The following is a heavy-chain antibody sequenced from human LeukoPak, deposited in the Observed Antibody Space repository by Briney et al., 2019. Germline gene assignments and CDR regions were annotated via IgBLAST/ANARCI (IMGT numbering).Heavy chain of an antibody. D-gene: IGHD6-13*01. CDR1: GFTLSNYA. V-gene: IGHV3-23*01. CDR2: VSGSGTTT. Sequence: GGALRLSCAASGFTLSNYAMNWVRQAAGKGPEGVSVVSGSGTTTDYADSVKGRFTISRDNSKNTLYLQMNSLRDEDTGLYYCAKGAGPVIAASGHFDYWGQGTLVTVS. CDR3: AKGAGPVIAASGHFDY. J-gene: IGHJ4*02.